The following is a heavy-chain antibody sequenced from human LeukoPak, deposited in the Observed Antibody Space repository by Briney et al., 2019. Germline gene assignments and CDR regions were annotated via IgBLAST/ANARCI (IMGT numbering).Heavy chain of an antibody. Sequence: ASVKVSCKASGYTFTGYYMHWVRQAPGQGLEWMGRINPNSGGTNYAQKFQGRVTMTRDTSISTAYMELSRLRSDDTAVYYCARATPHYSGYDFLDWFDPWGQGTLVTVSS. CDR1: GYTFTGYY. CDR3: ARATPHYSGYDFLDWFDP. CDR2: INPNSGGT. V-gene: IGHV1-2*06. D-gene: IGHD5-12*01. J-gene: IGHJ5*02.